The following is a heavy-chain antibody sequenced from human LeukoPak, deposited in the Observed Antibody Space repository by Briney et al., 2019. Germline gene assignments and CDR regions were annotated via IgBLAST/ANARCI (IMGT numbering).Heavy chain of an antibody. CDR3: ARQSRDGSKTRGYYFDY. CDR1: GYSFTSYW. CDR2: NYPGDSDT. J-gene: IGHJ4*02. Sequence: PGESLKISCEASGYSFTSYWIGWVRQMPGKGLEWMGVNYPGDSDTRYSPSFQGQVTISADKSISTVYLQWSSLKASDTAMYYCARQSRDGSKTRGYYFDYWGQGTLVTVSS. D-gene: IGHD3-10*01. V-gene: IGHV5-51*01.